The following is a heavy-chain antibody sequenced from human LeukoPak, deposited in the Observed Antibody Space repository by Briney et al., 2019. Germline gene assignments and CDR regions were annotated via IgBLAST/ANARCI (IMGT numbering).Heavy chain of an antibody. CDR1: GDGVSSNSAA. D-gene: IGHD3-10*01. CDR3: AKGRWALFDC. V-gene: IGHV6-1*01. CDR2: TYYRSKWYN. Sequence: SQTLSLTCDISGDGVSSNSAAWNWIRQSPSRGLEWLGRTYYRSKWYNDYAISVKSRMTINADTSKNQFSLQINSVTPEDTAVYYCAKGRWALFDCWGQGTPVIVSS. J-gene: IGHJ4*02.